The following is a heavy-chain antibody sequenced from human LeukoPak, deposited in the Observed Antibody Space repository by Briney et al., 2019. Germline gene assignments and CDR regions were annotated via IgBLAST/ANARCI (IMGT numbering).Heavy chain of an antibody. J-gene: IGHJ3*02. D-gene: IGHD3-22*01. V-gene: IGHV3-30-3*01. CDR2: ISYDGSNK. CDR1: GFTFSSYA. Sequence: GRSLRLSCAASGFTFSSYAMHWVRQAPGKGLEWVAVISYDGSNKYYADSVKGRFTISRDNSKNTLYLQMNSLRAEDTAVYYCAKVITMIVVSGAFDIWGQGTMVTVSS. CDR3: AKVITMIVVSGAFDI.